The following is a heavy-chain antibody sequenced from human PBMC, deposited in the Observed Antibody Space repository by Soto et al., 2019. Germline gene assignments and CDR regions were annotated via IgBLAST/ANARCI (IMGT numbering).Heavy chain of an antibody. CDR2: ISDTT. D-gene: IGHD6-19*01. Sequence: AGGSLRLSCAASGFTFSNFAFSWVRQAPGKGLEWVSAISDTTYYAGSVKGRVTISRDNSVNTVLLQMNSLRAGDTAVYYCAKAYRAVAGNYFDHWGQGTLVTVSS. CDR3: AKAYRAVAGNYFDH. V-gene: IGHV3-23*01. J-gene: IGHJ4*02. CDR1: GFTFSNFA.